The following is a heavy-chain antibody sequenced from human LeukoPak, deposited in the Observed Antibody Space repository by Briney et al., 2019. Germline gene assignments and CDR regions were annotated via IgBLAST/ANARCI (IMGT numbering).Heavy chain of an antibody. CDR2: INPTSGGT. CDR3: ARIAVTGFDP. D-gene: IGHD6-19*01. J-gene: IGHJ5*02. CDR1: GYTFIGYY. V-gene: IGHV1-2*02. Sequence: GASVKVSCKASGYTFIGYYIHWVRQAPGQGLAWMGWINPTSGGTNYAQKFQGRVTMTRDTSISTAYMELSRLLSDDTAVYYCARIAVTGFDPWGQGTLVTVSS.